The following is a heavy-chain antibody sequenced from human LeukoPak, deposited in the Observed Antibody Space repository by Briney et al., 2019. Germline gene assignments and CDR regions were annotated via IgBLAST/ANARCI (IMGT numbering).Heavy chain of an antibody. Sequence: SXTLSLTCTVSGGSISSYYWSWLRQPAGKGVEWVGRIYGSGNTYYNPSLTSRVTMSVDKCKNEFSLKLSSVTAADTAVYYCARERTGITIFGVVDYWGQGTLVTVSS. CDR3: ARERTGITIFGVVDY. CDR2: IYGSGNT. V-gene: IGHV4-4*07. CDR1: GGSISSYY. D-gene: IGHD3-3*01. J-gene: IGHJ4*02.